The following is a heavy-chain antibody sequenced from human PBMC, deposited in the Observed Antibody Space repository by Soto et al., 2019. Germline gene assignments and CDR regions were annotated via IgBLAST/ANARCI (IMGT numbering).Heavy chain of an antibody. J-gene: IGHJ6*02. CDR1: GFTFSSYG. V-gene: IGHV3-33*01. CDR3: ARGSYYDFWGAPYGMDV. Sequence: GGSLRLSCAASGFTFSSYGMHWVRQAPGKGLEWVAVIWYDGSNKYYADSVKGRLTISRDNSKNTLYLQMNSLRAEDTAVYYCARGSYYDFWGAPYGMDVWGQGTTVTVSS. D-gene: IGHD3-3*01. CDR2: IWYDGSNK.